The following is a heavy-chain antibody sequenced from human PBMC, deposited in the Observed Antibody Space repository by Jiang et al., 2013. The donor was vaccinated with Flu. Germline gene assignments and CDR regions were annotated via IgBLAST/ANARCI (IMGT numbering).Heavy chain of an antibody. CDR1: GGSISSGDFY. Sequence: SQTLSLTCTVSGGSISSGDFYWSWIRQPPGKGLEWIGYISFSGTTYDNPSLKSRVTILVDTSKNQISLRLSSVTAADTAVYYCAGHGVLTYYAMDVWGQGTTVTVS. CDR2: ISFSGTT. J-gene: IGHJ6*02. D-gene: IGHD3-3*01. CDR3: AGHGVLTYYAMDV. V-gene: IGHV4-30-4*01.